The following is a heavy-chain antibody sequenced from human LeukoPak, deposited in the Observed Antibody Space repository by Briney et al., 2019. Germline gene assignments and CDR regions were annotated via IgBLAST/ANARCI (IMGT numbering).Heavy chain of an antibody. CDR1: GFTFSTYA. CDR3: AKDGPASYNTGCSYFDY. Sequence: GGSLRLSCAASGFTFSTYAMTWVRQAPGKGLEWVASSSPSGESTKDAESVKGRFTISRDNSNNMLYLQMNSLRVEDTAVYYCAKDGPASYNTGCSYFDYWGQGTLVTVSS. D-gene: IGHD6-19*01. J-gene: IGHJ4*02. CDR2: SSPSGEST. V-gene: IGHV3-23*01.